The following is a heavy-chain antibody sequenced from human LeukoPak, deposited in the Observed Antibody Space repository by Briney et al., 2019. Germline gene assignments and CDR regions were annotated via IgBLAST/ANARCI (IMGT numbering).Heavy chain of an antibody. Sequence: SETLSLTCTVSGGSISSYYWSWIRQPPGKGLKWIGNIYYSGYTTYSPSLGSRVTISVDTSKNQFSLKLSSVTAADTAVYYCARETSQKGAHYMDVWGKGTTITISS. J-gene: IGHJ6*03. CDR2: IYYSGYT. D-gene: IGHD3-16*01. CDR1: GGSISSYY. CDR3: ARETSQKGAHYMDV. V-gene: IGHV4-59*01.